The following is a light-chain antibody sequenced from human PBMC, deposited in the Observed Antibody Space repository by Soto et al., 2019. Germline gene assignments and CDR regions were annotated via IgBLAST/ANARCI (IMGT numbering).Light chain of an antibody. CDR1: QSVSNW. CDR2: DAS. J-gene: IGKJ1*01. CDR3: QEYSTYSHT. Sequence: DIQMTQSPSTLSASLGDRVTITCRASQSVSNWLAWYQQKPGKAPKLLIYDASNLESGVPSRFSGSGSGTEFILTISSLQPDDFASYYCQEYSTYSHTFGQGTKVDIK. V-gene: IGKV1-5*01.